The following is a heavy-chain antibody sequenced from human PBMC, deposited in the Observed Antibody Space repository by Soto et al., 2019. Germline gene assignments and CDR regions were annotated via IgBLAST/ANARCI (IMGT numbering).Heavy chain of an antibody. V-gene: IGHV1-3*01. CDR1: GCTFTSYA. D-gene: IGHD1-7*01. J-gene: IGHJ4*02. CDR3: ARSRYFITGTTDFDY. CDR2: INAGNGNT. Sequence: GASVKVSCKASGCTFTSYAMHWVRQAPGQRLEWMGWINAGNGNTKYSQKFQGRVTITRDTSASTAYMELSSLRSEDTAVYYCARSRYFITGTTDFDYWGQGTLVTVSS.